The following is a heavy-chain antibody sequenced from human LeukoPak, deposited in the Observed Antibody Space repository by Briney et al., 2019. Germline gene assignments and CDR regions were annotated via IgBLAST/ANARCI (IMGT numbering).Heavy chain of an antibody. CDR3: AKGTRGTGAFFDY. V-gene: IGHV3-74*01. CDR1: GFTFTTYW. CDR2: VSPNGSRA. Sequence: GGSLRLSCAASGFTFTTYWMHWLRQAPEKGLMWVSRVSPNGSRADYADSVKGRFTISRDNAKNTVSMQMNSLTTEDTAFYYCAKGTRGTGAFFDYWGQGSLVTVSS. J-gene: IGHJ4*02. D-gene: IGHD1-1*01.